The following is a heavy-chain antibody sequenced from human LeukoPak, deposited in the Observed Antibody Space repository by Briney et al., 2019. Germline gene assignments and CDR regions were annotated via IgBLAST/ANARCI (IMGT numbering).Heavy chain of an antibody. J-gene: IGHJ4*02. Sequence: GGSLRFSCAASGFTFSGSAMHWVRQASGKGLEWVGRIRSKANSYATAYAASVKGRFTIPRDDSKNTAYLQMNSLKTEDTAVYYCTRLGDCSSTSCYGYWGQGTLVTVSS. CDR3: TRLGDCSSTSCYGY. D-gene: IGHD2-2*01. V-gene: IGHV3-73*01. CDR1: GFTFSGSA. CDR2: IRSKANSYAT.